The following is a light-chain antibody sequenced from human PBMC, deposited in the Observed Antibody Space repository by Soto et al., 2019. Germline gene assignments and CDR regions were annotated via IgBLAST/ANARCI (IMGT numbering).Light chain of an antibody. CDR1: SSNIGAGYV. J-gene: IGLJ1*01. CDR2: GNS. V-gene: IGLV1-40*01. CDR3: QYYDSSLSGV. Sequence: QAVVTQPPSVSGAPGQRVTISCTGSSSNIGAGYVVHWYQQLPGTAPKLLIYGNSNRPSAVPDRFSGSKSGTSASLAITGLQAEDEADYYCQYYDSSLSGVFGTGTKLTVL.